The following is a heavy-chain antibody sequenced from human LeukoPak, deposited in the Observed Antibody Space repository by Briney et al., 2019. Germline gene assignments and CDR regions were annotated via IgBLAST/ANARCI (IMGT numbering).Heavy chain of an antibody. Sequence: ASVKVSCKASGYTFNNDGISWVRQAPGQGLEWMGWISAYNGNTNYAQKLQGRVTMTTDTSTSTAYMELRSLRSDDTAVYYCARDSVLRYYYDSSGHPPDYWGQGTLVTVSS. CDR3: ARDSVLRYYYDSSGHPPDY. D-gene: IGHD3-22*01. CDR2: ISAYNGNT. J-gene: IGHJ4*02. CDR1: GYTFNNDG. V-gene: IGHV1-18*01.